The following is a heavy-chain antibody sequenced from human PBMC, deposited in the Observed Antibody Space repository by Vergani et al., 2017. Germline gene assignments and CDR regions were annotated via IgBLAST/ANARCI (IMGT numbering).Heavy chain of an antibody. J-gene: IGHJ4*02. D-gene: IGHD1/OR15-1a*01. CDR2: ISGRGGTI. V-gene: IGHV3-23*01. CDR1: GFTFSSHA. Sequence: EVQLLESGGGLVQPGGSLRLSCGASGFTFSSHAMTWVRQAPGKGLEWVSTISGRGGTIYYADSVKGRFSISRDNSKNTLFLQLNSLRAKDTALYYCAKSPNFNNRPTDYWGQGTLVTVSS. CDR3: AKSPNFNNRPTDY.